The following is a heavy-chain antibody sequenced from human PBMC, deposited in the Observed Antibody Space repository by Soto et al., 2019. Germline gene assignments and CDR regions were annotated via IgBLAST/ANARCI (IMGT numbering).Heavy chain of an antibody. CDR2: IYYSGRT. D-gene: IGHD4-17*01. V-gene: IGHV4-30-4*01. J-gene: IGHJ4*02. Sequence: QVQLQESGPGLVKPSQTLSLTCTVSGGSISSGDYYWSWIRQPPGKGLEWIGYIYYSGRTYYNPSLKSRVTISVDTSKNQFSLKLSSVTAADTAVYYCARVGDDYGDSPYFDYWGQGTLVTVSS. CDR3: ARVGDDYGDSPYFDY. CDR1: GGSISSGDYY.